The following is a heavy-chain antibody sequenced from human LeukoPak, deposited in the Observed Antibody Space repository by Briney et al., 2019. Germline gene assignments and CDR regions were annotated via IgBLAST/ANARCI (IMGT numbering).Heavy chain of an antibody. J-gene: IGHJ6*03. CDR1: GGSISTITYY. D-gene: IGHD6-13*01. CDR3: ARDEGGLAAGIYYYYYMDV. Sequence: PSETLSLTCTVSGGSISTITYYWGWIRQPPGKGLEWVGHMYYRGNTFYNPSLKSRVTISVDTSKNQFSLKLSSVTAADTAVYYCARDEGGLAAGIYYYYYMDVWGKGTTVTVSS. CDR2: MYYRGNT. V-gene: IGHV4-39*07.